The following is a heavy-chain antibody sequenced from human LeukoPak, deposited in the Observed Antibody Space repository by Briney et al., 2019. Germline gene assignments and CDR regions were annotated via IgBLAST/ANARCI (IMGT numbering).Heavy chain of an antibody. CDR3: ARSRSGSYLLGY. D-gene: IGHD1-26*01. J-gene: IGHJ4*02. CDR1: GYTFTSYY. V-gene: IGHV1-46*01. CDR2: INPSGGST. Sequence: ASVKVSCTASGYTFTSYYMHWVRQAPGQGLEWMGIINPSGGSTSYAQKFQGRVTMTRDNSKSTVYMQLSSLRSEDTAVYYCARSRSGSYLLGYWGQGTLVTVSS.